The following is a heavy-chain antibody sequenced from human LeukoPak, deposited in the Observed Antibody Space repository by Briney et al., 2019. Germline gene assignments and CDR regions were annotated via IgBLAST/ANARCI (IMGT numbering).Heavy chain of an antibody. D-gene: IGHD6-19*01. CDR1: GVSISSVGYY. CDR2: IYYSGST. V-gene: IGHV4-31*03. Sequence: PSETLSLTCTVSGVSISSVGYYWHWIRQYPGKGLEWIGYIYYSGSTYSNPPLRGRVTISIDTSKNQFSLKLSSVTVADTAVYYCARSGSGWTDFDYWGQGTLVTVSS. CDR3: ARSGSGWTDFDY. J-gene: IGHJ4*02.